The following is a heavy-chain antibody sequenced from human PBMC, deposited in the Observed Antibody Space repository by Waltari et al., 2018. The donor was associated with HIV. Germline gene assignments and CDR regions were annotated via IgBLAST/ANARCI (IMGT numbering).Heavy chain of an antibody. CDR3: AKAPLRRSSVGGEGPSHFEY. V-gene: IGHV3-23*01. CDR2: TSASGGTT. J-gene: IGHJ4*02. Sequence: EVQLLDFGGGWVQPGGCLRLSCAGSGFTFGCLALYRVRPAPGKGPEWVSGTSASGGTTYYADSVKGRFTISRDNSKNTLYLQMNRLRAEDTAVYYCAKAPLRRSSVGGEGPSHFEYWGQGTLVTVSS. CDR1: GFTFGCLA. D-gene: IGHD3-10*01.